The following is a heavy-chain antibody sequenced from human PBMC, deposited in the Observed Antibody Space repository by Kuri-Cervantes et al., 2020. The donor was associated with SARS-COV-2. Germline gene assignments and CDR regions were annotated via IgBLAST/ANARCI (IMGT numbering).Heavy chain of an antibody. CDR3: ARVPREICSSTSCYQGL. CDR2: IIPIFGTP. V-gene: IGHV1-69*13. CDR1: GGTFSSYA. Sequence: SVKVSCKASGGTFSSYAISWVRQAPGQGLEWMGGIIPIFGTPNYAQKFQGRVTITADESTSTAYMELSSLRSEDTAVYYCARVPREICSSTSCYQGLWGQGTLVTVSS. D-gene: IGHD2-2*01. J-gene: IGHJ4*02.